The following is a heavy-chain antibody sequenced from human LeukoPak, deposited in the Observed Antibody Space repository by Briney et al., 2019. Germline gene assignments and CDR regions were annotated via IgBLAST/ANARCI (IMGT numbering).Heavy chain of an antibody. CDR3: AREEAPVGGSSFYY. V-gene: IGHV3-64*02. CDR1: GFTFSTYA. D-gene: IGHD1-26*01. CDR2: ISSGGVNT. J-gene: IGHJ4*02. Sequence: GGSLRLSCAASGFTFSTYAMHWVRQAPGKGLEHVSSISSGGVNTYYEDSVRGRFTISRDNSKYTLYLHMGSLRAEDMAVYHCAREEAPVGGSSFYYWGQGTLVTVSS.